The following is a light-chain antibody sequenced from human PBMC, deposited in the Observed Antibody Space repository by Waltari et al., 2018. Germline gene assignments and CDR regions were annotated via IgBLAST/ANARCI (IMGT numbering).Light chain of an antibody. J-gene: IGLJ3*02. CDR2: GNS. CDR1: SANIGTPYD. Sequence: QSVLTQPPSVSGAPGQRVTISCTGSSANIGTPYDVHWYQQVPGTAPKLLMYGNSNRPAGVPDRFSGSKSGTSASLAITGLQAEDEADYYCQSYDSSLRGSRVFGGGTKLTVL. V-gene: IGLV1-40*01. CDR3: QSYDSSLRGSRV.